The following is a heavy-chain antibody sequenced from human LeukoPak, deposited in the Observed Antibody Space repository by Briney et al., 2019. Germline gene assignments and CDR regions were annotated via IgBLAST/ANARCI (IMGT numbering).Heavy chain of an antibody. CDR1: GFTFSSYW. CDR3: ARDGYASGSHDY. Sequence: GGSLRLSCRASGFTFSSYWMTWVRQAPGKGLEWVANIKQDGSEQYYVDSVKGRFTVSRDNAENSLYLQMSSLRAEDTAVYYCARDGYASGSHDYWGQGTLVTVSS. D-gene: IGHD3-10*01. J-gene: IGHJ4*02. CDR2: IKQDGSEQ. V-gene: IGHV3-7*01.